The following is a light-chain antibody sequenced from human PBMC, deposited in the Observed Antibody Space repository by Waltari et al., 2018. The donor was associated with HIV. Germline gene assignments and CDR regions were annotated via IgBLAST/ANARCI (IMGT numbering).Light chain of an antibody. CDR2: EVS. CDR3: SSYAGSNNLL. J-gene: IGLJ2*01. V-gene: IGLV2-8*01. Sequence: QSALTQPPSASGSPGQSVTISCPGTSSDVGCYNYVPWYQQHPGKAPKLMIYEVSKRPSGVPDRFSGSKSGNTASLTVSGLQAEDEADYYCSSYAGSNNLLFGGGTKLTVL. CDR1: SSDVGCYNY.